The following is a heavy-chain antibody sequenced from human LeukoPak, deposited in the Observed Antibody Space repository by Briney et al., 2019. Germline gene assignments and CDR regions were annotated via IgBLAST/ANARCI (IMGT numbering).Heavy chain of an antibody. CDR3: ARAVNILRFLEWFHFDY. D-gene: IGHD3-3*01. CDR2: INPNSGGT. V-gene: IGHV1-2*02. J-gene: IGHJ4*02. CDR1: GYTFTGYY. Sequence: GASVKVSCKASGYTFTGYYMHWVRQAPGQGLEWMGWINPNSGGTNYAQKFQGRVTMTRDTSISTAYMELSRLRSDDTAEYYCARAVNILRFLEWFHFDYWGQGTLVTVSS.